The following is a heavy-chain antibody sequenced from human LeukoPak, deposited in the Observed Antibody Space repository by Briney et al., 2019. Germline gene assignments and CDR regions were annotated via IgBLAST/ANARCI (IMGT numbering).Heavy chain of an antibody. CDR2: INPNSGGT. D-gene: IGHD3-10*01. J-gene: IGHJ5*02. Sequence: ASVTVSCKASGYTFTGYYMHWVRQAPGQGLEWMGWINPNSGGTNYAQKFQGRVTMTRDTSISTAYMELSRLRSDDTAVYYCARDYGSGSYRGDFDPWGQGTLVTVSS. CDR1: GYTFTGYY. CDR3: ARDYGSGSYRGDFDP. V-gene: IGHV1-2*02.